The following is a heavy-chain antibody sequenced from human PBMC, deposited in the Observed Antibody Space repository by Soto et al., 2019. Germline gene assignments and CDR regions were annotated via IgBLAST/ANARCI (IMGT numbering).Heavy chain of an antibody. CDR3: ARDRYYYDSSGYPKPYYFDY. Sequence: SETLSLTCAVSGGSISSSNWWSWVRQPPGKGLEWIGEIYHSGSTNYNPSLKSRVTISVDKSKNQFSLKLSSVTAADTAVYYCARDRYYYDSSGYPKPYYFDYWGQGTLVTVSS. D-gene: IGHD3-22*01. V-gene: IGHV4-4*02. CDR1: GGSISSSNW. J-gene: IGHJ4*02. CDR2: IYHSGST.